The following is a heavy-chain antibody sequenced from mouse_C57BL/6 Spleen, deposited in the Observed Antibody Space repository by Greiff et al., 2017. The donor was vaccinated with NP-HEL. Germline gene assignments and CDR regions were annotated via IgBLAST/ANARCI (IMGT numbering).Heavy chain of an antibody. CDR3: ARIYYGNLDY. Sequence: EVQLQQSGPGLVKPSQSLSLTCSVTGYSITSGYYWNWIRQFPGNKLEWMGYISYDGSNNYNPSLKNRISITRDTSKNQFFLKLNSVTTEDTATYYCARIYYGNLDYWGQGTSVTVSS. D-gene: IGHD2-1*01. CDR2: ISYDGSN. V-gene: IGHV3-6*01. CDR1: GYSITSGYY. J-gene: IGHJ4*01.